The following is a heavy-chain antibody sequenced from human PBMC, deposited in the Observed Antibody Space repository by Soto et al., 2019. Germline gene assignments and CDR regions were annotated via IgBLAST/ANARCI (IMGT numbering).Heavy chain of an antibody. J-gene: IGHJ4*02. CDR1: GFTFSSYG. D-gene: IGHD4-17*01. CDR3: AKDPTVTSTSFDY. V-gene: IGHV3-30*18. CDR2: ISYDGSNK. Sequence: QVQLVESGGGVVQPGRSLRLSCAASGFTFSSYGMHWVRQAPGKGLEWVAVISYDGSNKYYADSVKGRFTISRDNSKNTLYLQMNSLSAEDTAVYYCAKDPTVTSTSFDYWGQGTLVTVSS.